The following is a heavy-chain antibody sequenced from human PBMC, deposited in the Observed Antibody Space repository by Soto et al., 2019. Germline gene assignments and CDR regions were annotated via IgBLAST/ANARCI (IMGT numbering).Heavy chain of an antibody. Sequence: ASVKVSCKASGYTFTSYAMHWVRQAPGQRLEWMGWINAGNGNTKYSQKFQGRVTITRDTSASTAYMELSSLRSEDTAVYYCASEGYSYGYAGWFDPWGQGSLVTVSS. D-gene: IGHD5-18*01. CDR3: ASEGYSYGYAGWFDP. CDR2: INAGNGNT. CDR1: GYTFTSYA. V-gene: IGHV1-3*01. J-gene: IGHJ5*02.